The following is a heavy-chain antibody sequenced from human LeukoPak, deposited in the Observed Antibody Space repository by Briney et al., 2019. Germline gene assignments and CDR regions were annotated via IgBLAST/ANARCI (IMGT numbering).Heavy chain of an antibody. D-gene: IGHD3-22*01. CDR2: IYYSGST. CDR3: ARRVLRSSGYFDY. V-gene: IGHV4-31*03. Sequence: TSETLSLTCTVSGGSISSGGYYWSWIRQHPGKGLEWIGYIYYSGSTYYNPSLKSRVTISVDTSKNQFSLKLSSVTAADTAVYYCARRVLRSSGYFDYWGREPWSPSPQ. J-gene: IGHJ4*02. CDR1: GGSISSGGYY.